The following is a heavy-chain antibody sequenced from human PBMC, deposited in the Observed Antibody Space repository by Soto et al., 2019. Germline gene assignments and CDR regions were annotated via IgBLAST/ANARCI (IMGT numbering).Heavy chain of an antibody. CDR3: AKESHYGSGSKYYYYMDV. CDR2: ISGSGGST. D-gene: IGHD3-10*01. V-gene: IGHV3-23*01. CDR1: GFTFSSYA. J-gene: IGHJ6*03. Sequence: EVQLLESGGGLVQPGGSPRLSCAASGFTFSSYAMSWVRQAPGKGLEWVSAISGSGGSTYYADSVKGRFTISRDNSKNTLYLQMNSLRAEDTAVYYCAKESHYGSGSKYYYYMDVWGKGTTVTVSS.